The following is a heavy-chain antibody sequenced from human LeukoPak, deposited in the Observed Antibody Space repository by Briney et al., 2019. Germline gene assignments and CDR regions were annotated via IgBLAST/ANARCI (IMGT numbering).Heavy chain of an antibody. J-gene: IGHJ4*02. CDR3: ARGRYYYDSSGYCPLDY. Sequence: GGSLRLSCAASGFTFSNYDMPWVRQATGNGLEWVSVIGTAGDTYYPGSVKGRFTISRENAKKSLYLQMNSLRAEDTAVYYCARGRYYYDSSGYCPLDYWGQGTLVTVSS. CDR2: IGTAGDT. CDR1: GFTFSNYD. V-gene: IGHV3-13*01. D-gene: IGHD3-22*01.